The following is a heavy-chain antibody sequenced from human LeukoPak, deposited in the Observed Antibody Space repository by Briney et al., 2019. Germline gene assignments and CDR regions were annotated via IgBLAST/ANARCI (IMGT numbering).Heavy chain of an antibody. D-gene: IGHD2-2*02. J-gene: IGHJ4*02. Sequence: PSETLSLTCTVSGGSISSYYWSWIRQPPGKGLEWIGYIYNSGSTNYDPSLKSRVTISIGTSKNQFSLKLSSVTAADTAVYYCARGALASRYHFDHWGQGTLVTVSS. CDR3: ARGALASRYHFDH. CDR1: GGSISSYY. CDR2: IYNSGST. V-gene: IGHV4-59*08.